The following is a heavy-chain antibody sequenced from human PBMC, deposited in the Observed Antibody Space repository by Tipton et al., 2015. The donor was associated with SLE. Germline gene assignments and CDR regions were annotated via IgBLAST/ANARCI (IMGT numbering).Heavy chain of an antibody. V-gene: IGHV3-33*01. CDR3: TRCYGSGSYSDWFDP. CDR2: IQYDGSSK. CDR1: GFTFSNYA. J-gene: IGHJ5*02. Sequence: SLRLSCAASGFTFSNYAMHWVRQAPGKGLEWVAVIQYDGSSKYYSDSVKGRFTISKDSSKNTLYLQMNTLRAEDTAVYYCTRCYGSGSYSDWFDPWGQGTLVTVSS. D-gene: IGHD3-10*01.